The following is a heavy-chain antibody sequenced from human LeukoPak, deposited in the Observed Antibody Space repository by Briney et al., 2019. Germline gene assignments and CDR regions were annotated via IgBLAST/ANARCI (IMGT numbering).Heavy chain of an antibody. CDR2: IYYSGST. CDR3: ARDSAQEYCSGGSCYNNWFDP. V-gene: IGHV4-38-2*02. Sequence: SETLSLTCTVSGYSISSGYYWGWIRQPPGKGLEWIGSIYYSGSTYYNPSLKSRVTISVDTSKNQFSLKLSSVTAADTAVYYCARDSAQEYCSGGSCYNNWFDPWGQGTLVTVSS. J-gene: IGHJ5*02. CDR1: GYSISSGYY. D-gene: IGHD2-15*01.